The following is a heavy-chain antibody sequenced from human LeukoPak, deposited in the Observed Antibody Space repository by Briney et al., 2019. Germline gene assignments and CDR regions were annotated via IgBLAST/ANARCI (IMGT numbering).Heavy chain of an antibody. CDR1: GFTVSRNY. D-gene: IGHD1-1*01. Sequence: GGSLRLSCAAAGFTVSRNYMSWVRQAPGKGLEWVSLTYSDGSTSYTDSVKGRFTISRDNSKNTLSLQLNSLRAEDTAVYYCARDGGSSTMEPTGGYYYYGMDVWGQGTTVTVSS. V-gene: IGHV3-53*01. CDR3: ARDGGSSTMEPTGGYYYYGMDV. CDR2: TYSDGST. J-gene: IGHJ6*02.